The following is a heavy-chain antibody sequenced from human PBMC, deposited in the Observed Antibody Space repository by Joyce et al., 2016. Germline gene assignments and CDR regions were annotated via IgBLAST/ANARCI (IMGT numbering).Heavy chain of an antibody. CDR2: ISWNSATI. V-gene: IGHV3-9*01. D-gene: IGHD3-22*01. J-gene: IGHJ4*02. CDR1: GFTFDDYA. Sequence: EVQLVESGGGSIQPGRSLRLSCAASGFTFDDYAMHWVRQAPGKSLEWVSCISWNSATIGYADSVKGRFTISRDNAKNSLYLQMNRLRAEDTALYYCAKVPAPGFDLDSSGLYYFDYWGQGTLVTVSS. CDR3: AKVPAPGFDLDSSGLYYFDY.